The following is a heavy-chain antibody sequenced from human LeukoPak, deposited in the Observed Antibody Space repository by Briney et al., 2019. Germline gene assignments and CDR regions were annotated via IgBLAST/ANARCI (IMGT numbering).Heavy chain of an antibody. Sequence: GGSLRLSCAASGFTFSSYAMSWVRQAPGKGLEWVSAISGSGSSTYYADSVKGRFTISRDNSKNTLYLQMNSLRAEDTAVYYCAKVPRTYYYDSSGTQYFQHWGQGTLVTVSS. CDR1: GFTFSSYA. CDR2: ISGSGSST. J-gene: IGHJ1*01. V-gene: IGHV3-23*01. CDR3: AKVPRTYYYDSSGTQYFQH. D-gene: IGHD3-22*01.